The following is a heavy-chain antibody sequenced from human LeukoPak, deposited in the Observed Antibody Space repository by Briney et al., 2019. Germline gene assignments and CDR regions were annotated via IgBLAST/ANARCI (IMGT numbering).Heavy chain of an antibody. CDR3: ARDPIIMVRGVIITSPSAFDY. J-gene: IGHJ4*02. CDR1: GFTFSTYN. D-gene: IGHD3-10*01. CDR2: ISGSSSTK. Sequence: GGSLRLSCAASGFTFSTYNMNWVRQAPGKGLEWVSYISGSSSTKYYADSVKGRFTISRDNAKNSLYLQVNSLRAEDTAVYYCARDPIIMVRGVIITSPSAFDYWGQGTLVTVSS. V-gene: IGHV3-48*01.